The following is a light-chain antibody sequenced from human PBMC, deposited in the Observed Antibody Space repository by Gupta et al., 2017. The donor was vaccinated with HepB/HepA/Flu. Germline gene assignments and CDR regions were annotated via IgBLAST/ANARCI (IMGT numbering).Light chain of an antibody. J-gene: IGLJ3*02. CDR2: GYP. Sequence: QSVLTQPPSVSGAPGQRVTISCNGSSSDIGADNDVHWYQPLPGTAPKLLLSGYPNRPSGVPDRFSASKSGTSASLAITELQATDEGYYYCQSSDSSLTVVFGGGTKLTVL. V-gene: IGLV1-40*01. CDR1: SSDIGADND. CDR3: QSSDSSLTVV.